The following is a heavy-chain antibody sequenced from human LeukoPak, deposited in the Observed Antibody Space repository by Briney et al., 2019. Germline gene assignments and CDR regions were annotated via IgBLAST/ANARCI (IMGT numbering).Heavy chain of an antibody. CDR3: ARVDGYYYYYMDA. CDR2: IYSGGST. D-gene: IGHD5-24*01. J-gene: IGHJ6*03. V-gene: IGHV3-53*01. CDR1: GFTVSSNY. Sequence: GGSLRLSCAASGFTVSSNYMSWVRQAPGKGLEWVSVIYSGGSTYYADSVKGRFTISRDNSKNTLYLQMNSLRAEDTAVYYCARVDGYYYYYMDAWGKGTTVTVSS.